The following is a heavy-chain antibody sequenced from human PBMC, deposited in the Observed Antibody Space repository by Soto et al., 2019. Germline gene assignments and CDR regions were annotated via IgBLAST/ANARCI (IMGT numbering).Heavy chain of an antibody. Sequence: EVQLVESGGGLVQPGGSLRLSCLASEFTFNTYWMNWVRQAAGRGLEWVANIKDDGREKNYVDSVKGRFTISRDTAKNSLYLQMNRLRGEDTAVYFCARDWGTPGRGSAVGYYYHYGMDVWGQGTTVTVSS. CDR2: IKDDGREK. V-gene: IGHV3-7*05. CDR3: ARDWGTPGRGSAVGYYYHYGMDV. CDR1: EFTFNTYW. J-gene: IGHJ6*02. D-gene: IGHD6-19*01.